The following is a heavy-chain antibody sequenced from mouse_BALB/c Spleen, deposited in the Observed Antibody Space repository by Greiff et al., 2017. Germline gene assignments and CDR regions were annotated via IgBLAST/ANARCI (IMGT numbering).Heavy chain of an antibody. Sequence: EVHLVESGGGLVKPGGSLKLSCAASGFTFSSYAMSWVRQSPEKRLEWVAEISSGGSYTYYPDTVTGRFTISRDNAKNTLYLEMSSLRSEDTAMYYCSTTATSWYFDVWGAGTTVTVSS. D-gene: IGHD1-2*01. CDR2: ISSGGSYT. J-gene: IGHJ1*01. CDR1: GFTFSSYA. V-gene: IGHV5-9-4*01. CDR3: STTATSWYFDV.